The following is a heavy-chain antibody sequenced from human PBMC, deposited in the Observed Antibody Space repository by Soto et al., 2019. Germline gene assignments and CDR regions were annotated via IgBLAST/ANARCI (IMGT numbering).Heavy chain of an antibody. CDR1: GGSFSGYY. D-gene: IGHD3-3*01. Sequence: QVQLQQWGAGLLKPSETLSLTCAVYGGSFSGYYWSWIRQPPGKGLEWIGEINHSGSTNYNPSLKSRVTISVDTSKNQFSLKLSSVTAADTAVYYCARESRSYDFWSGYYMDGVYYFDYWGQGTLVTVSS. CDR3: ARESRSYDFWSGYYMDGVYYFDY. V-gene: IGHV4-34*01. CDR2: INHSGST. J-gene: IGHJ4*02.